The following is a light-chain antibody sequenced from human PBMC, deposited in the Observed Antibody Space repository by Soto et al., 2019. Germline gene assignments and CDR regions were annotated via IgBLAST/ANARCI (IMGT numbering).Light chain of an antibody. J-gene: IGLJ2*01. CDR2: EVS. Sequence: QSALTQPPSASGSPGQSVTISCTGTSSDVGGYNYVSWYQQHPGKAPKLMIYEVSKRPSGVPDRFSGSKSGNTASLTVSGLQAEDEADYYCSSYAGSNNLVFGGVTKRTVL. V-gene: IGLV2-8*01. CDR3: SSYAGSNNLV. CDR1: SSDVGGYNY.